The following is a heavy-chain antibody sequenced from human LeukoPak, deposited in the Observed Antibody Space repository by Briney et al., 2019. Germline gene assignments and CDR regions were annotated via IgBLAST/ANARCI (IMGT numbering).Heavy chain of an antibody. J-gene: IGHJ4*02. V-gene: IGHV4-4*07. Sequence: TSETLSLTCTVSGGSISIYYWSWIRQPAGKGLEWIGRIYSSGSTNYNPSLKSRVTMSVDTSKNQFSLKLSSVTAADTAVYYCARDRGYCRVGSCYLDYWGQGTLVTVSS. D-gene: IGHD2-15*01. CDR2: IYSSGST. CDR3: ARDRGYCRVGSCYLDY. CDR1: GGSISIYY.